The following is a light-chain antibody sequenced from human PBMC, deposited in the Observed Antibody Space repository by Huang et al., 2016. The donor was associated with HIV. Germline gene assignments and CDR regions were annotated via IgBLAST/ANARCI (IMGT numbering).Light chain of an antibody. CDR1: QSVGNY. CDR2: VAI. CDR3: QQRGNSWT. J-gene: IGKJ1*01. V-gene: IGKV3-11*01. Sequence: EVVLTQSPVTLSLFPGERATLSCRASQSVGNYLAWYQLKPGQAPRLLILVAINRATGIPVRFSGGGSGTDFALTISGLEPDDFAVYYCQQRGNSWTFGQGTKVEIK.